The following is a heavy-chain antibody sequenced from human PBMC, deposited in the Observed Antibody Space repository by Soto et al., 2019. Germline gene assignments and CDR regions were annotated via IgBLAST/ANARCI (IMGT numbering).Heavy chain of an antibody. D-gene: IGHD3-22*01. J-gene: IGHJ4*02. CDR2: IRSKAYGGTT. Sequence: QPGGSLRLSCTASGFTFGDYSISWVRQAPWKGLEWVGFIRSKAYGGTTEYAASVKGRFTISRDDSKSIAYLQMNSLKTEDKAVYYCTRDRLLYDSSGYYYLWGKGTLVTVSS. CDR1: GFTFGDYS. V-gene: IGHV3-49*04. CDR3: TRDRLLYDSSGYYYL.